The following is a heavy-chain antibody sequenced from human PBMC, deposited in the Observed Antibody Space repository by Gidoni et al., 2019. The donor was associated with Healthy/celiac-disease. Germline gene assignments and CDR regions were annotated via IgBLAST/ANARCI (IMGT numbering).Heavy chain of an antibody. CDR1: GFTFSSYL. Sequence: EVQLVESGGGLVQPGGSLRLSCAACGFTFSSYLMSWVRQAPGKGVEGVANIKQDGSEKYYVDYGKGRFTISRDNAKNSLYLQMNSLRAEDTAVYYCARDGRILWFGELLNDWGQGTLVTVSS. V-gene: IGHV3-7*03. J-gene: IGHJ4*02. CDR2: IKQDGSEK. CDR3: ARDGRILWFGELLND. D-gene: IGHD3-10*01.